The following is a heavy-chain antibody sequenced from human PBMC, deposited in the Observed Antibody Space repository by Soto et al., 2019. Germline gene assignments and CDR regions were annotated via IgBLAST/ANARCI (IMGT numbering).Heavy chain of an antibody. CDR1: GYIFSVYH. D-gene: IGHD1-26*01. Sequence: GASVKVSCKASGYIFSVYHIHWVRQAPGQGLEWMGIITPSGGATNYAQKFQGRVTMTRDTSTSTVYMELSSLRSDDTAVYYCCGSYYDLHAFDIWGQGTMVTVSS. V-gene: IGHV1-46*01. CDR2: ITPSGGAT. J-gene: IGHJ3*02. CDR3: CGSYYDLHAFDI.